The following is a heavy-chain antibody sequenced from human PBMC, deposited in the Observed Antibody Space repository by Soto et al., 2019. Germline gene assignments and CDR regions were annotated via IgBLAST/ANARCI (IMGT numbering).Heavy chain of an antibody. CDR3: AEVRKRGHYYYYGMDV. D-gene: IGHD3-10*01. J-gene: IGHJ6*02. CDR2: ISYDGSNK. CDR1: GFTFSSYG. V-gene: IGHV3-30*18. Sequence: GGSLRLSCAASGFTFSSYGMHWVRQAPGKGLEWVAVISYDGSNKYYADSVKGRFTISRDNSKNKLYLQMNSLRAEDTAVYYCAEVRKRGHYYYYGMDVWGQGTTVTVSS.